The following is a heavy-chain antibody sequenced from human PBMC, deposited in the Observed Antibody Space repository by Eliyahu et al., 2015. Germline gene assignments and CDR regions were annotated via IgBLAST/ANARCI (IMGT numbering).Heavy chain of an antibody. J-gene: IGHJ5*02. CDR1: GVXLXSDG. Sequence: QELVEQSGTEVKXPGSSMKVSCTASGVXLXSDGTNWVRLVPGQGLEWMGGIIPLFKTTDYAQKFQDRVTITADESTNTVYMELNSLRSEDTAVYYCARGDGVGSNRGVFKSWGQGTLVSVSS. D-gene: IGHD2-8*02. V-gene: IGHV1-69*01. CDR2: IIPLFKTT. CDR3: ARGDGVGSNRGVFKS.